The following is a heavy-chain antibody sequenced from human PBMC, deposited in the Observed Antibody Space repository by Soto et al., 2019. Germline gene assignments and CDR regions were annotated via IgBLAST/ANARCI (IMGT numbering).Heavy chain of an antibody. J-gene: IGHJ6*03. Sequence: PSETLSLTCTVSGGSISSSSYYWGWIRQPPGKGLEWIGGINHSGSTNYNPSLKSRVTISVDTSKNQFSLKLSSVTAADTAVYYCARGSLSYCSSTSCSRNYYYYYMDVWGKGTTVTVSS. CDR3: ARGSLSYCSSTSCSRNYYYYYMDV. D-gene: IGHD2-2*01. CDR2: INHSGST. V-gene: IGHV4-39*07. CDR1: GGSISSSSYY.